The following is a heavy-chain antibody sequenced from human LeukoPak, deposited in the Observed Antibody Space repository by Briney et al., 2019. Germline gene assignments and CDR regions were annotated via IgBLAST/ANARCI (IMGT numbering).Heavy chain of an antibody. CDR3: AKDDKWDLGFDY. CDR1: GFIFNNYG. V-gene: IGHV3-30*18. D-gene: IGHD1-26*01. J-gene: IGHJ4*02. CDR2: ISYDGSNK. Sequence: GRSLRLSCAASGFIFNNYGMHWVRQAPGKGLEWVAVISYDGSNKNYADSVKGRFTISRDSSKNTLYLQMNSLRAEDTAVYYCAKDDKWDLGFDYWGQGTLVTVSS.